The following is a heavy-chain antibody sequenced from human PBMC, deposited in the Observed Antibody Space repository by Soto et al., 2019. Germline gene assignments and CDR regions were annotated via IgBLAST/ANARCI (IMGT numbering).Heavy chain of an antibody. CDR3: ARRGGSFGPTRHFDY. D-gene: IGHD1-26*01. CDR2: IYYSGST. V-gene: IGHV4-39*01. CDR1: GGSISSSSYY. Sequence: SETLSLTCTVSGGSISSSSYYWGWIRQPPGKGLEWIGSIYYSGSTYYNPSLKSRVTISVDTSKNQFSLKLSSVTAADTAVYYCARRGGSFGPTRHFDYWGQGTLVTVSS. J-gene: IGHJ4*02.